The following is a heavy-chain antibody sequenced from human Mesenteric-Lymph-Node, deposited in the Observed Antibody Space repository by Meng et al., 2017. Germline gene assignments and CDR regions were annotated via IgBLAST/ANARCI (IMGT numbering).Heavy chain of an antibody. J-gene: IGHJ4*02. Sequence: GSLRLSCAVYGGSFSDSYWSWIRQPPGKGLEWIGEINHSGSTNYNPSLKSRVTISVDTSRNQFSLKLTSVTAADTAVYYCAKGGLRSSAYWGQGTLVTVSS. CDR3: AKGGLRSSAY. V-gene: IGHV4-34*01. CDR2: INHSGST. D-gene: IGHD4-17*01. CDR1: GGSFSDSY.